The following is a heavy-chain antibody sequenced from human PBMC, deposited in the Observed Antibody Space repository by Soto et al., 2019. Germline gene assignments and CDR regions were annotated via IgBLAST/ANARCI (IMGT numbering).Heavy chain of an antibody. Sequence: GGSRRRSCVASGFTFSYFVMHWVRQGPGKGLEWLAVISEDAETDFHADSVKGRFTVSRDNFKETLYLQMNSLTTDDSGVYFCAKAPFRRPYYFYGMDVWGQGTTVTVSS. D-gene: IGHD3-10*01. J-gene: IGHJ6*02. CDR1: GFTFSYFV. CDR2: ISEDAETD. V-gene: IGHV3-30*18. CDR3: AKAPFRRPYYFYGMDV.